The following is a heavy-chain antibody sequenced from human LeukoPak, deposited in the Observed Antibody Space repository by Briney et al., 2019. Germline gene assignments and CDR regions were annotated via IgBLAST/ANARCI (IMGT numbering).Heavy chain of an antibody. CDR2: IQYDGSNK. D-gene: IGHD1-26*01. CDR1: GFTFSSYS. J-gene: IGHJ6*03. V-gene: IGHV3-30*02. Sequence: GGSLRLSCAASGFTFSSYSMNWVRQAPGRGLEWLAFIQYDGSNKHYADSVRGRFTISRDNSKNTLYLQMDSLRAEDTAVYYCAKDPGGRFSDSYYYMDVWGKGTTVTVSS. CDR3: AKDPGGRFSDSYYYMDV.